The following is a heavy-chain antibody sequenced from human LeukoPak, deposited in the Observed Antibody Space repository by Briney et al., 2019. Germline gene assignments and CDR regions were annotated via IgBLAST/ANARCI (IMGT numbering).Heavy chain of an antibody. CDR3: ARDPRSLDCSSTSCYRPLWYFDL. J-gene: IGHJ2*01. CDR1: GGSISSYY. Sequence: SETLSLTCTVSGGSISSYYWSWIRQPPGKGLEWIGYIYYSGSTNYNPSLKSRVTISVDTSKNQFSLKLGSVTAADTAVYYCARDPRSLDCSSTSCYRPLWYFDLWGRGTLVTVSS. V-gene: IGHV4-59*12. D-gene: IGHD2-2*02. CDR2: IYYSGST.